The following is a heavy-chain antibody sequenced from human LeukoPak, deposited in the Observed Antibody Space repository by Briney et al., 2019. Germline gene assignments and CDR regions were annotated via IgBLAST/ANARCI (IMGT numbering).Heavy chain of an antibody. J-gene: IGHJ4*02. D-gene: IGHD6-13*01. CDR2: ISSSSSYI. CDR1: GFTFKNYA. Sequence: GGSLRLSCAASGFTFKNYAMYWVRQAPGKGLEWVSSISSSSSYITYADSVKGRFTISRDNAKNSLYLQMHSLRAEDTAVYYCARDSQAVGTDFDYWGQGTLVTVSS. CDR3: ARDSQAVGTDFDY. V-gene: IGHV3-21*01.